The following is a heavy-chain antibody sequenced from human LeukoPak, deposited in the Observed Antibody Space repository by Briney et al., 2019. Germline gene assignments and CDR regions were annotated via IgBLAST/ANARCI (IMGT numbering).Heavy chain of an antibody. CDR3: AKRTKLGGGSYYID. CDR2: ISDNGWST. J-gene: IGHJ4*01. D-gene: IGHD3-10*01. CDR1: GFTFSDYA. V-gene: IGHV3-23*01. Sequence: GGSLRLSCAVAGFTFSDYAMSWVRRTPGEGLEWGSGISDNGWSTYYADSVKGRFTISRDNPKNILYLQMNSLRAEDTALYYCAKRTKLGGGSYYIDWGHGTPVTVSS.